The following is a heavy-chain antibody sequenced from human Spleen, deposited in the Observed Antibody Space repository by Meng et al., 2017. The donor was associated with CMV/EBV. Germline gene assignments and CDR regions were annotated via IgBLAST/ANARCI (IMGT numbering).Heavy chain of an antibody. CDR2: IYYSGST. CDR3: ARCEGYYDFWRTDYGMDV. J-gene: IGHJ6*02. Sequence: GSLRLSCTVSGGSISSYYWSWIRQPPGKGLEWIGYIYYSGSTNYNPSLKSRVTISVDTSKNQFSLKLSSVTAADTAVYYCARCEGYYDFWRTDYGMDVWGQGTTVTVSS. D-gene: IGHD3-3*01. V-gene: IGHV4-59*01. CDR1: GGSISSYY.